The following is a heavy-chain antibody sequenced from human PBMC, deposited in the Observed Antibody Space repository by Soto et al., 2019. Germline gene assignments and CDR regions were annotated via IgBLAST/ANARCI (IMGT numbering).Heavy chain of an antibody. D-gene: IGHD6-19*01. Sequence: PGGSLRLSCAASGFTFSSYAMHWVRQAPGKGLEWVAVISYDGCNKYYADSVKGRFTISRDNSKNTLYLQMNSLRAEDTAVYYCAKVYQQWLVHFDYWGQGTLVTVSS. CDR1: GFTFSSYA. CDR2: ISYDGCNK. V-gene: IGHV3-30-3*01. CDR3: AKVYQQWLVHFDY. J-gene: IGHJ4*02.